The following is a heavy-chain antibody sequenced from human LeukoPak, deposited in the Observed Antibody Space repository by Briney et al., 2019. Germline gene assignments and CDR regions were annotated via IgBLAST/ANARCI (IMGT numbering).Heavy chain of an antibody. CDR2: IIPIFGTA. D-gene: IGHD6-13*01. CDR1: GGTFSSYA. J-gene: IGHJ4*02. Sequence: PVKVSCKASGGTFSSYAISWVRQAPGQGLEWMGGIIPIFGTANYAQKFQGRVTITADESTSTAYMELSSLRSEDTAVYYCARSIGFASDADSSSSPPSDYWGQGTLVTVSS. V-gene: IGHV1-69*13. CDR3: ARSIGFASDADSSSSPPSDY.